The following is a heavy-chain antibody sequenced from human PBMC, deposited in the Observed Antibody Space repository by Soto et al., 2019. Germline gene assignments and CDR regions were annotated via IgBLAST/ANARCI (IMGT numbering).Heavy chain of an antibody. J-gene: IGHJ4*02. CDR3: TRSITGTTSFDY. D-gene: IGHD1-7*01. CDR1: GFIFSDYY. Sequence: EVQLVESGGGLVQPGGSLRLSCAGSGFIFSDYYIDWVRQAPGEGLEWVGRSRDKGNSYSTDYAASVKGRFTVSRDASKNSLYLQMNSLETEDTALYYCTRSITGTTSFDYWGQGTLVTVSS. V-gene: IGHV3-72*01. CDR2: SRDKGNSYST.